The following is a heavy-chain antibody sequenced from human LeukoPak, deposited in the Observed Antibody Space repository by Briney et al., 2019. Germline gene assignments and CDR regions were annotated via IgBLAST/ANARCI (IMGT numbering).Heavy chain of an antibody. CDR1: GFTLSSYA. CDR3: AKVSGSYLSN. J-gene: IGHJ4*02. D-gene: IGHD1-26*01. Sequence: GGSPRLSCAASGFTLSSYAMSWVRQAPGKGLEWVSAISGSGGSTYYADSVKGRFTISRDNSKNTLYLQMNSLRAEDTAVYYCAKVSGSYLSNWGQGTLVTVSS. V-gene: IGHV3-23*01. CDR2: ISGSGGST.